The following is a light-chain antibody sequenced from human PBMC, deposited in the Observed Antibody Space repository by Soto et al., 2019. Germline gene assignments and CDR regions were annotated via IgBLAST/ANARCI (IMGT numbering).Light chain of an antibody. V-gene: IGLV2-23*02. Sequence: QSALTQPASVSGSPGQSITISCTGTSSDVGGYTYVSWYQQHPGKAPKLMIYEVSERPSGVSNRFSGSKSGNTASLTISGLKVEDEADYYCCSSGGSPTYVFGTGTKLTVL. CDR2: EVS. CDR3: CSSGGSPTYV. J-gene: IGLJ1*01. CDR1: SSDVGGYTY.